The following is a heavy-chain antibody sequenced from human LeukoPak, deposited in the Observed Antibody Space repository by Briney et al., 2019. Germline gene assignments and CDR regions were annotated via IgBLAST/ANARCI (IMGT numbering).Heavy chain of an antibody. Sequence: SETLSLTCTVSGDSSSNSIYYWGWIRQPPGKGLEWIGSIYYSGSTYYNPSLKSRVTISVDTSKNQFSLKLSSVTAADTAVYYCARLYYDFWSGYDYWGQGTLVTVSS. CDR2: IYYSGST. V-gene: IGHV4-39*01. D-gene: IGHD3-3*01. CDR3: ARLYYDFWSGYDY. CDR1: GDSSSNSIYY. J-gene: IGHJ4*02.